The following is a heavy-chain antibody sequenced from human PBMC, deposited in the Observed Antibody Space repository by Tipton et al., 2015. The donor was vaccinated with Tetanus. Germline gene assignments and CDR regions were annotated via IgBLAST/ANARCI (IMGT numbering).Heavy chain of an antibody. CDR2: ISNSGST. Sequence: TLSLTCSYSGGSIGSGGAYWSWIRQHPGEGLEWIGYISNSGSTYYNPSLKSRVTISVDTSQKQISLKVNSVTAADTAVYYCARDRGVRGGYYYYHGMDVWGQGTTVTVSS. D-gene: IGHD3-10*01. J-gene: IGHJ6*02. CDR3: ARDRGVRGGYYYYHGMDV. CDR1: GGSIGSGGAY. V-gene: IGHV4-31*03.